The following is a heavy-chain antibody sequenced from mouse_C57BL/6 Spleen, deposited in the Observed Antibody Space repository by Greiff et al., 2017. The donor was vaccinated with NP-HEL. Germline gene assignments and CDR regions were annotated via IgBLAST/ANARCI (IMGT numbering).Heavy chain of an antibody. J-gene: IGHJ2*01. CDR3: ARKKDEVDFDY. V-gene: IGHV1-52*01. CDR1: GYTFTSYW. CDR2: IDPSDSET. Sequence: QVQLQQPGAELVRPGSSVKLSCKASGYTFTSYWMHWVKQRPIQGLEWIGNIDPSDSETHYNQKFKDKATLTEAKSSSTAYMQLSSLTSEDSAVYYCARKKDEVDFDYWGQGTTLTVSS. D-gene: IGHD1-1*01.